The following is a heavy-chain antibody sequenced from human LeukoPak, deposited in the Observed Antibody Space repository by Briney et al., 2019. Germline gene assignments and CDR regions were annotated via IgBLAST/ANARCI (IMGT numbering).Heavy chain of an antibody. J-gene: IGHJ4*02. CDR2: ISGSSSTI. CDR1: GFTFSRYS. D-gene: IGHD4-17*01. Sequence: PGGSLRLSCAASGFTFSRYSMNGVRQAPGKGLEWVSYISGSSSTIYYADSVKGRFTISRDNAKNSLYLQMNSPRDEDTAVYYCARQRAGFTVTTSDYWGQGTLVTVSS. CDR3: ARQRAGFTVTTSDY. V-gene: IGHV3-48*02.